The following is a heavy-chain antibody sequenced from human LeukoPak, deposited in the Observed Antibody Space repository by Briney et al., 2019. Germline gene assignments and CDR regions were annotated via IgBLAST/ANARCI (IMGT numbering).Heavy chain of an antibody. Sequence: PGGSLRLSCAASGFTFSSYGMHWVRQAPGKGLEWVAFIRYDGSNKYYVDSVKGRFTISRDNSKNTLYLQMNSLRAEDTAVYYCAKGEGSEWLLYRYYYYMDVWGKGTTVTVSS. CDR2: IRYDGSNK. CDR3: AKGEGSEWLLYRYYYYMDV. D-gene: IGHD3-3*01. CDR1: GFTFSSYG. V-gene: IGHV3-30*02. J-gene: IGHJ6*03.